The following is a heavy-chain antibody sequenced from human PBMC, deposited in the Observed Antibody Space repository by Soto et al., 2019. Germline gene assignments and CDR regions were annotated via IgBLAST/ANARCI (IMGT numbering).Heavy chain of an antibody. D-gene: IGHD3-22*01. Sequence: SLRLSCAASGFTFSSYGMHWVRQAPGKGLEWVALIPYDGSNKYYGDSVKGRFTISRDNSKNTLYLQMNSLRAEDTAVYFCAKGPGAYYSLYYYYGMDVWGQGTTVTVSS. CDR3: AKGPGAYYSLYYYYGMDV. J-gene: IGHJ6*02. CDR2: IPYDGSNK. CDR1: GFTFSSYG. V-gene: IGHV3-30*18.